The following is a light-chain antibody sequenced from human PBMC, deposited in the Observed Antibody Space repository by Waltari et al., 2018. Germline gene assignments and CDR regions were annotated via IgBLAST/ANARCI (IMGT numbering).Light chain of an antibody. CDR3: QQHYGTPRT. V-gene: IGKV4-1*01. CDR1: QSVLYSSNNKNY. J-gene: IGKJ2*01. Sequence: DIVMTQSPDSLAVSLGERATLNCKSSQSVLYSSNNKNYLAWYQQKPGQPPKLIIYWASTRESGVPDRFSGSGSGTDFTLTISSLQAEDVAVYYCQQHYGTPRTFGQGTKLEIK. CDR2: WAS.